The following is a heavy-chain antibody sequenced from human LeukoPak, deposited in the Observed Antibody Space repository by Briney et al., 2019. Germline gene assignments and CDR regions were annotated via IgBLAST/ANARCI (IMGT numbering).Heavy chain of an antibody. J-gene: IGHJ3*02. D-gene: IGHD6-13*01. CDR2: MNPNSGNT. CDR1: GYTFSSYD. CDR3: ARRLDSSSWYAAFNI. Sequence: ASVKVSCKASGYTFSSYDINWVRLATGQGLEWMGWMNPNSGNTGYAQKFQGRVTMTRDTSISTAYMKLSSLRSDDTAMYYCARRLDSSSWYAAFNIWGQGTMVTVSS. V-gene: IGHV1-8*01.